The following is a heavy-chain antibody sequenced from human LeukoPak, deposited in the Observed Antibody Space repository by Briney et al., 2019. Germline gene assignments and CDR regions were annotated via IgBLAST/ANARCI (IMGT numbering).Heavy chain of an antibody. CDR3: AKSRSGSANWALRIFDN. J-gene: IGHJ4*02. V-gene: IGHV3-23*01. D-gene: IGHD3-10*01. CDR2: ISPGGGTT. CDR1: GFSFGSEA. Sequence: SGGSLRLSCVVSGFSFGSEAMSWVRQAPGRGLEWVSSISPGGGTTYYADSVKGRFTISRDNSENTLYVEMNSLRAEDTAIYYCAKSRSGSANWALRIFDNWGQGTLVSVSS.